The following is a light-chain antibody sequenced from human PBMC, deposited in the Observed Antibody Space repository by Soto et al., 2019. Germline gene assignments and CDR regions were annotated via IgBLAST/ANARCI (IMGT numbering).Light chain of an antibody. CDR1: SSNIGSNT. CDR3: AAWDDSLNAYV. Sequence: QTVATQPPSASGTPGQRVTISCSGGSSNIGSNTVNWYHQLPGTAPKVLIYSNNQRPSGVPDRFSGSKSGTSASLAISGLQSEDEADYYCAAWDDSLNAYVFGTGTKVTVL. J-gene: IGLJ1*01. V-gene: IGLV1-44*01. CDR2: SNN.